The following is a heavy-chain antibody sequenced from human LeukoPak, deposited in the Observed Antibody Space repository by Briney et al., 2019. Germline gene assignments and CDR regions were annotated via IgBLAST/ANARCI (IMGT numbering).Heavy chain of an antibody. J-gene: IGHJ4*02. D-gene: IGHD3-16*02. CDR1: GFTFSSYA. CDR2: ISGSGGST. Sequence: GGSLRLSCAASGFTFSSYAMSWVRQAPGKGLEWVSAISGSGGSTYYADSVKGRFTISRDNAKNSLYLQMNSLRAEDTAVYYCAREFNSRHYDYVWGSYRRHGIDYWGQGTLVTVSS. CDR3: AREFNSRHYDYVWGSYRRHGIDY. V-gene: IGHV3-23*01.